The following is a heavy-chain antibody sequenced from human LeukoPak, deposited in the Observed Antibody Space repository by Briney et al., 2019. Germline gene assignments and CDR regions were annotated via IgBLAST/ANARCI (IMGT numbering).Heavy chain of an antibody. CDR1: GFTFSSYA. V-gene: IGHV3-23*01. J-gene: IGHJ3*02. CDR2: ISGSGGST. CDR3: ARSTPLQITHSIAARSKPTDAFDI. Sequence: GGSLRLSCAASGFTFSSYAMSWVRQAPGKGLEWVSAISGSGGSTYYADSVKGRFTISRDNSKNTLCLQMNSLRAEDTAVYYCARSTPLQITHSIAARSKPTDAFDIWGQGTMVTVSS. D-gene: IGHD6-6*01.